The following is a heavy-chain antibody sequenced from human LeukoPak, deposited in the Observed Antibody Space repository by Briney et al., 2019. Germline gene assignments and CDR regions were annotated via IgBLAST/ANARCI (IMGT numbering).Heavy chain of an antibody. Sequence: GGSLRLSCEASGFAFSSHWMHWVRQAPGKGVVWVSNINGDGGSTGYADSVKGRFTTSRDNAKNTLYLHMNSLRVEDTAVYYCARDEVGAPPIDYWGQGALVTVSS. CDR1: GFAFSSHW. V-gene: IGHV3-74*01. CDR3: ARDEVGAPPIDY. D-gene: IGHD1-26*01. J-gene: IGHJ4*02. CDR2: INGDGGST.